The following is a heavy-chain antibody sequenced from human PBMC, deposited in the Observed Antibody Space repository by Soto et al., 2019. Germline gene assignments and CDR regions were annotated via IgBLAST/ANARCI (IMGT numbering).Heavy chain of an antibody. Sequence: QVLLVESGGGVVQPGRSLRLSCAASGFTFSSYAMHWVRQAPGKGLEWVAVISYDGSNKYYADSVKGRFTISRDNSKNTLYLQMNSPRAEDTAVYYCAREEGGYGGNLAADYWGQGTLVTVSS. CDR2: ISYDGSNK. CDR1: GFTFSSYA. J-gene: IGHJ4*02. D-gene: IGHD2-21*02. V-gene: IGHV3-30-3*01. CDR3: AREEGGYGGNLAADY.